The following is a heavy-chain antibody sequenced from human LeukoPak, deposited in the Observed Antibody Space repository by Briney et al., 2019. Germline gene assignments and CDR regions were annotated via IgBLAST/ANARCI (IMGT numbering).Heavy chain of an antibody. Sequence: GGSLRLSCVASGFTFSNYWMHWVRQPPGKGLVWVSRIYVDGRTTNYADSVKGRFTISRDNAKNTVYLEMNSLSVEDTATVYWIRDFRSADLWGQGALGTV. CDR2: IYVDGRTT. V-gene: IGHV3-74*01. CDR1: GFTFSNYW. J-gene: IGHJ5*02. CDR3: IRDFRSADL.